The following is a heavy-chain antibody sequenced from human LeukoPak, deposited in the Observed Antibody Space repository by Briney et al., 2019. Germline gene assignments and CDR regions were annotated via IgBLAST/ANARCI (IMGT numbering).Heavy chain of an antibody. CDR1: GYTFTSYY. Sequence: ASVKVSCKASGYTFTSYYIHWVRQAPGQGLEWMGISNPDSGSTSYALKFQGRVTMTRDTSTSTVSMEVSSLRSEDTAVYYCARGPQSSSWTNWFDPWGQGTLVTVSS. V-gene: IGHV1-46*01. D-gene: IGHD6-13*01. J-gene: IGHJ5*02. CDR3: ARGPQSSSWTNWFDP. CDR2: SNPDSGST.